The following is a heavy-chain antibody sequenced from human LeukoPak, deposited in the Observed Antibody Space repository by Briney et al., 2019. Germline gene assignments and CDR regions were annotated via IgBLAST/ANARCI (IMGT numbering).Heavy chain of an antibody. J-gene: IGHJ3*02. V-gene: IGHV4-30-4*08. CDR3: ARENPRITIFGVVKDAFDI. Sequence: SQTLSLTCTVSGGSISSGDYYWSWIRQPPGKGLEWIGYIYYSGSTYYNPSLKSRVTISVDTSKNQFSMKLSSVTAADTAVYSCARENPRITIFGVVKDAFDIWGQGTMVTASS. CDR1: GGSISSGDYY. CDR2: IYYSGST. D-gene: IGHD3-3*01.